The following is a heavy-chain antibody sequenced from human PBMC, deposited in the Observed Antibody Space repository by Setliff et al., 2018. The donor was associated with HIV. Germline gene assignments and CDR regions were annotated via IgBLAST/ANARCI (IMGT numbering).Heavy chain of an antibody. Sequence: SETLSLTCAVSGGSISSNNWWSWVRQPPGKGLEWIGEVYHTGSANYDPSLRSRVTILVDKSKNQFSLKLTSVTAADTAVYYCARKGAVAGPGFDSWGQGTLVTVSS. CDR1: GGSISSNNW. D-gene: IGHD6-19*01. J-gene: IGHJ4*02. V-gene: IGHV4-4*02. CDR3: ARKGAVAGPGFDS. CDR2: VYHTGSA.